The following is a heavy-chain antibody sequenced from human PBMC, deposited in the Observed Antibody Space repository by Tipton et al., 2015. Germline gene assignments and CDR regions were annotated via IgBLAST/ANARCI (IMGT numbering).Heavy chain of an antibody. CDR2: FSANNGNA. D-gene: IGHD6-13*01. CDR3: ARTGSSPYYYYGMDV. CDR1: GYTFTSYD. V-gene: IGHV1-18*01. Sequence: QLVQSGAEVKKPGASVKVSCKASGYTFTSYDVSWVRQAPGQGLEWMGWFSANNGNAEYAQKFQNRVTMTTDTSTNTAYMELRSLRSDDTAVYYCARTGSSPYYYYGMDVWGQGTTVTVAS. J-gene: IGHJ6*02.